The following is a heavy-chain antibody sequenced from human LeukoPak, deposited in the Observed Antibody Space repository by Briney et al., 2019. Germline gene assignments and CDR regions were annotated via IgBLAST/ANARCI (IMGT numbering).Heavy chain of an antibody. D-gene: IGHD3-9*01. Sequence: SETLSLTCAVYGGSFSGYYWSWIRQPPGKGLEWIGEINRSGSTNYNPSLKSRVTISVDTSKNQFSLKLSSVTAADTAVYYCARFKEPSWGYFDWYQRGANWFDPWGQGTLVTVSS. CDR2: INRSGST. CDR1: GGSFSGYY. V-gene: IGHV4-34*01. J-gene: IGHJ5*02. CDR3: ARFKEPSWGYFDWYQRGANWFDP.